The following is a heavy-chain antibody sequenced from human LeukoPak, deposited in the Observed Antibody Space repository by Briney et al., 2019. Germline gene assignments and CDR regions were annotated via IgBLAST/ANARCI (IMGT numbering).Heavy chain of an antibody. Sequence: SVKVSYKASGGTFSSYAISWVRQAPGQGLEWMGGIIPIFGTANYAQKFQGRVTITADESTSTAYMELSSLRSEDTAAYYCARQGPGDSSGYYYFFDYWGQGTLVTVSS. CDR3: ARQGPGDSSGYYYFFDY. CDR2: IIPIFGTA. V-gene: IGHV1-69*13. J-gene: IGHJ4*02. CDR1: GGTFSSYA. D-gene: IGHD3-22*01.